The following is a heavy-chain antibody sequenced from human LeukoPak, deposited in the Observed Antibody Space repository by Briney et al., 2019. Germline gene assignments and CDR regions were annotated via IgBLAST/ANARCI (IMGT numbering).Heavy chain of an antibody. D-gene: IGHD6-13*01. J-gene: IGHJ5*02. CDR2: IYHSGST. CDR3: ARGYDWFDP. Sequence: PSETLSLTCAVSGYSISSGYYWGWIRQPPGKGLEWIGSIYHSGSTYYSPSLKSRVTISVDTSKNQFSLKLSSVTAADTAVYYCARGYDWFDPWGQGTLVTVSS. CDR1: GYSISSGYY. V-gene: IGHV4-38-2*01.